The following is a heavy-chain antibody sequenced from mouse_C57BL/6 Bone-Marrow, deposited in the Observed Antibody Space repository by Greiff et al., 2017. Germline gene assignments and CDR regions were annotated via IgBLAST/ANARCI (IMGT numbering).Heavy chain of an antibody. CDR2: IDPETGGT. Sequence: VQLQQSGAELVRPGASVTLSCKASGYTFTDYEMHWVKQTPVHGLEWIGAIDPETGGTAYNQKFKGKAILTADNSSSTAYMELRGLTSEDSAVYYCTRGAMDYWGQGTSVTVSS. CDR1: GYTFTDYE. J-gene: IGHJ4*01. CDR3: TRGAMDY. V-gene: IGHV1-15*01.